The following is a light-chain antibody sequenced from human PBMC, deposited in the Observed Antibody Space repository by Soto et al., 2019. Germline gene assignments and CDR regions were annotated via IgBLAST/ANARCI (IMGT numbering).Light chain of an antibody. CDR3: QQYGSSPTT. J-gene: IGKJ1*01. Sequence: EIVLTQSPGTLSLSPGERATLSCRASQSVSSSYLAWYQQKPGQAPRLLIYGASSRATGIPDRFSGSGSGTDFTLTISXLEPEDFAVYYCQQYGSSPTTFGQGTKV. CDR2: GAS. CDR1: QSVSSSY. V-gene: IGKV3-20*01.